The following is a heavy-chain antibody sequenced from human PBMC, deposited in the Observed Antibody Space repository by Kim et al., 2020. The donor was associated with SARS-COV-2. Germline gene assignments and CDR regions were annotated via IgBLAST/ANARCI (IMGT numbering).Heavy chain of an antibody. CDR2: IYPGDSDT. CDR3: ARWGGYYDSSGYYSTPQDY. D-gene: IGHD3-22*01. J-gene: IGHJ4*02. Sequence: GESLKISCKGSGYSFTSYWIGWVRQMPGKGLEWMGIIYPGDSDTRYSPSFQGQVTISADKSISTAYLQWSSLKASDTAMYYCARWGGYYDSSGYYSTPQDYWGQGTLVTVSS. V-gene: IGHV5-51*01. CDR1: GYSFTSYW.